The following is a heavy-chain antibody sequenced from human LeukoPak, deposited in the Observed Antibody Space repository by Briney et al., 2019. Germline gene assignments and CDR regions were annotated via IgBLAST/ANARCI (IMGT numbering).Heavy chain of an antibody. D-gene: IGHD2-15*01. J-gene: IGHJ5*02. V-gene: IGHV3-48*04. CDR1: GFTFSSYS. CDR2: ISSSSSTI. CDR3: VRDSAADSYNWFDP. Sequence: GGSLRLSCAASGFTFSSYSMNWVRQAPGKGLEWVSYISSSSSTIYYADSVKGRFTISRDNAKNSLYLQMNSLRAEDTAVYYCVRDSAADSYNWFDPWGQGTLVTVSS.